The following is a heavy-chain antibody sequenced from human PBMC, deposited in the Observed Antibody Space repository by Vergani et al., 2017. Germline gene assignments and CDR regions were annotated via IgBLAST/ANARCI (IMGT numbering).Heavy chain of an antibody. CDR2: VSFRGDT. J-gene: IGHJ4*02. D-gene: IGHD3-10*01. CDR3: ARSRIYDGAGSPDY. CDR1: GTSVNSYY. Sequence: QVKLQESGPGLVKPSETLSLTCSVSGTSVNSYYWSWIRQPPGKGLEGVGYVSFRGDTLYDPSGKGRMTISLNTSSNQFSLYLTSVTAADTAVYYCARSRIYDGAGSPDYWGQGTLVTVSS. V-gene: IGHV4-59*02.